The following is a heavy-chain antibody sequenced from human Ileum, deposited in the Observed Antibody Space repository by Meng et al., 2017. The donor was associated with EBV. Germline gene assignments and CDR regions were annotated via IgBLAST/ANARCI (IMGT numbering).Heavy chain of an antibody. CDR2: ISSTGSTT. J-gene: IGHJ4*02. D-gene: IGHD6-13*01. V-gene: IGHV3-11*01. Sequence: QGQLGGSGGGLVKPGGSRRLSCAASGFTFSNYYMNWIRQAPGKGLEWVSFISSTGSTTYYADSVKGRFTVSRDNAKNSLFLQMHSLRAEDTAVYYCVYSSSFHWGQGTLVTVSS. CDR3: VYSSSFH. CDR1: GFTFSNYY.